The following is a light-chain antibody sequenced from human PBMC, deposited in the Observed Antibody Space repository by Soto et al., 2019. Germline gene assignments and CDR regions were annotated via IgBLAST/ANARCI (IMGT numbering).Light chain of an antibody. Sequence: EIVMTQSPATLSVSPGERATLSCRASQSVSSNLAWYQQKPGQPPRLLIYNASTRATDTPARFSGGGSWTDFTLTISSLQSEDLGLYHCQHYDAWPLTFGGGTKVDI. V-gene: IGKV3D-15*01. CDR3: QHYDAWPLT. J-gene: IGKJ4*01. CDR2: NAS. CDR1: QSVSSN.